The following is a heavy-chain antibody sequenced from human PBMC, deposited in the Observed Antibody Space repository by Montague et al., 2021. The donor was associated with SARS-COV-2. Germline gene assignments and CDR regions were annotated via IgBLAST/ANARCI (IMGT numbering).Heavy chain of an antibody. CDR1: GGSISSSSYY. CDR2: IYYTGST. V-gene: IGHV4-39*07. CDR3: ARDTRIAMLVVVTRYGLDV. D-gene: IGHD3-22*01. J-gene: IGHJ6*02. Sequence: SETLSLTCTVSGGSISSSSYYWGWIRQPPGKGLEWIGSIYYTGSTYYXXXLKSRVTISVVTSKNQFSLKLSSVTAADTAVYYCARDTRIAMLVVVTRYGLDVWGQGTTVTVSS.